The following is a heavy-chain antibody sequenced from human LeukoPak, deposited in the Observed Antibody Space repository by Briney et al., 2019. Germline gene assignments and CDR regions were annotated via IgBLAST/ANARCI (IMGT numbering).Heavy chain of an antibody. J-gene: IGHJ4*02. Sequence: GGSLRLSCAASGFTFSGSAMHWVRQASGKGLEWVGRIRNKANSYATAYAASVRGRFTISRDNSKNTLYLQMNSLRAEDTAVYYCAKDSPEDPGTMIVALDYWGQGTLVTVSS. CDR1: GFTFSGSA. V-gene: IGHV3-73*01. CDR3: AKDSPEDPGTMIVALDY. D-gene: IGHD3-22*01. CDR2: IRNKANSYAT.